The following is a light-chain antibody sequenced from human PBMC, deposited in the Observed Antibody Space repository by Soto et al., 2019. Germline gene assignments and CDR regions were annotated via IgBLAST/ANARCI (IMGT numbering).Light chain of an antibody. CDR3: QQRSNWPPPT. CDR1: KSFSNNY. CDR2: DAS. Sequence: TPSQATLSVYPGERATLSCRARKSFSNNYLAWYQQKPGQAPSLLIYDASNRATGIPARFSGSGSGTDFTLTISSLEPEDFAVYYCQQRSNWPPPTFGQGTKVDIK. V-gene: IGKV3-11*01. J-gene: IGKJ1*01.